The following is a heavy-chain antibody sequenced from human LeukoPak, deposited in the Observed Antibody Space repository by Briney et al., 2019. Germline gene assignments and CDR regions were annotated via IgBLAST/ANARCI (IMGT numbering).Heavy chain of an antibody. CDR1: GXSISSYY. V-gene: IGHV4-59*01. CDR3: ARVGTYGSGSYLSWLDY. CDR2: IYYSGST. D-gene: IGHD3-10*01. J-gene: IGHJ4*02. Sequence: SETLSLTCTVSGXSISSYYWSWIRQPPGKGLEWIAYIYYSGSTNYNPSLKSRVTISVDTSKNQFSLKLSSVTAADTAVYYCARVGTYGSGSYLSWLDYWGQGTLVTVSS.